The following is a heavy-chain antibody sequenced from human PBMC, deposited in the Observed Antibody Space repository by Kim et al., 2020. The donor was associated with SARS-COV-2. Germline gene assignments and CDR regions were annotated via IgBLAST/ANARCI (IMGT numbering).Heavy chain of an antibody. J-gene: IGHJ4*02. D-gene: IGHD4-17*01. CDR2: ISSSSSYT. CDR3: ARGQMTTVTTVDY. V-gene: IGHV3-11*05. Sequence: GGSLRLSCAASGFTFSDYYMSWIRQAPGKGLEWVSYISSSSSYTNYADSVKGRFTISRDNAKNSLYLQMNSLRAEDTAVCYCARGQMTTVTTVDYWGQGTLVTVSS. CDR1: GFTFSDYY.